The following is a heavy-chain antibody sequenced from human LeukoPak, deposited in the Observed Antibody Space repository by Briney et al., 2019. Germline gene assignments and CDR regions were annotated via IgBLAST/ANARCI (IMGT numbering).Heavy chain of an antibody. CDR3: ASFEWPYYYDSSGYYFGY. CDR2: FDPEDGET. V-gene: IGHV1-24*01. D-gene: IGHD3-22*01. J-gene: IGHJ4*02. CDR1: GYTLTELS. Sequence: ASVKVSCKVSGYTLTELSMHWVRQAPGKGLEWMGGFDPEDGETIYAQKFQGRVTMTEDTSTDTAYMELSSLRSEDTAVYYCASFEWPYYYDSSGYYFGYWGQGTLVTVSS.